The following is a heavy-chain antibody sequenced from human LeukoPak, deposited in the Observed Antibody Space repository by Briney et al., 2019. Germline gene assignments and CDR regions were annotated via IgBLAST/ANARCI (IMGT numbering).Heavy chain of an antibody. CDR2: ISSSSSYI. V-gene: IGHV3-21*01. D-gene: IGHD5-18*01. CDR1: GFTFSSYS. CDR3: ARRLVVDTDESFDY. J-gene: IGHJ4*02. Sequence: GGSLRLSCAASGFTFSSYSMNWVRQAPGKGLEWVSSISSSSSYIYYADSVKGRFTISGDNAKNSLYLQMNSLRAEDTAVYYCARRLVVDTDESFDYWGQGTLVTVSS.